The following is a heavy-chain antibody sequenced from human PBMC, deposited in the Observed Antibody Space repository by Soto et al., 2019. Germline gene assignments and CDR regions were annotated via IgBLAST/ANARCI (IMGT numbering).Heavy chain of an antibody. V-gene: IGHV3-53*04. CDR3: ARVGQLRFLVWLNAFDI. J-gene: IGHJ3*02. CDR1: GFTVSSNY. D-gene: IGHD3-3*01. CDR2: IYSGGST. Sequence: GGSLRLSCAASGFTVSSNYMSWVRQAPGKGLEWVSVIYSGGSTYYADSVKGRFTISRHNSKNTLYLQMNSLRAEDTAVYYCARVGQLRFLVWLNAFDIWGQGTMVTVSS.